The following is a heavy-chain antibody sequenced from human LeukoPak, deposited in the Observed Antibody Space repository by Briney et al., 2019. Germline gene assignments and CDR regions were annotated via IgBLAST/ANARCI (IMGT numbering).Heavy chain of an antibody. CDR3: AREAASYDFWSGYYVLGRYGALDI. Sequence: ASVKVSCKASGYTFTSYDINWVRQATGQGLEWMGWMNPNSGNTGYAQNFQGRVTITRNTSISTAYMELSSLRSEDTAVYYCAREAASYDFWSGYYVLGRYGALDIWGQGTMVTVSS. D-gene: IGHD3-3*01. CDR1: GYTFTSYD. CDR2: MNPNSGNT. J-gene: IGHJ3*02. V-gene: IGHV1-8*03.